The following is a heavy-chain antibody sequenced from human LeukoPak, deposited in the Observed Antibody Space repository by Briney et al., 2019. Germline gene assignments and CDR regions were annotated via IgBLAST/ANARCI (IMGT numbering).Heavy chain of an antibody. J-gene: IGHJ3*02. D-gene: IGHD3-22*01. CDR1: GFTFSSYG. Sequence: GGSLRLSCTASGFTFSSYGMHWVRQAPGKGLDWVAVISYDGNNKYYADSVKGRFTISRDNSKNTLYLQMNSLRAEDTAVYYCATYYYDSSGYYPDAFDIWGQGTMVTVSS. V-gene: IGHV3-30*03. CDR3: ATYYYDSSGYYPDAFDI. CDR2: ISYDGNNK.